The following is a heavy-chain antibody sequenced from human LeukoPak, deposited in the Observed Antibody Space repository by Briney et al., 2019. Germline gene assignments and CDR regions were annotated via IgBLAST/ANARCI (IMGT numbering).Heavy chain of an antibody. Sequence: GGSLRLSCAASKFTFRSYATTWVRQAPGQGLEWVSSTRGSDGRTFYADSVKGRFTISRDNAKNTLYLQMNSLRAEDTAVYYCAKDPNGDYIGAFDIWGQGIMVTVSS. CDR3: AKDPNGDYIGAFDI. CDR1: KFTFRSYA. V-gene: IGHV3-23*01. D-gene: IGHD2-8*01. CDR2: TRGSDGRT. J-gene: IGHJ3*02.